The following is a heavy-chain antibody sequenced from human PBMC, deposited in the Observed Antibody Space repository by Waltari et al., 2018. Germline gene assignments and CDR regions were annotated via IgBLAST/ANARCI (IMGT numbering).Heavy chain of an antibody. CDR3: ARDAAGYSSGWYYFDY. D-gene: IGHD6-19*01. J-gene: IGHJ4*02. CDR1: GGSISSYY. CDR2: IDTTGHT. Sequence: QVQLQESGPGLVKPSETLSLTCTISGGSISSYYWNWIRQPAGTGLEWIGRIDTTGHTYYSPSVRSRVTMSVDRSKNQLSLNLSSVTAADTAVYYCARDAAGYSSGWYYFDYWGQGTLVTGSS. V-gene: IGHV4-4*07.